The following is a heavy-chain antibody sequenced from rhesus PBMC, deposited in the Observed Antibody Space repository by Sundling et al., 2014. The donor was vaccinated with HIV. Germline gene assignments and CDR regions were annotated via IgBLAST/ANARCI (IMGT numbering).Heavy chain of an antibody. CDR1: GASISSYW. V-gene: IGHV4-80*01. J-gene: IGHJ4*01. CDR2: INGNSGST. CDR3: AIGTIQWEQGRFDY. D-gene: IGHD5-24*01. Sequence: QVQLQESGPGLAKPSETLSLTCTVSGASISSYWWSWIRQPPGKGLEWIGEINGNSGSTNYNPSLKSRVTISRDTSKNQFSLKLSSVTAADTAVYNCAIGTIQWEQGRFDYWGQGVLVTVSS.